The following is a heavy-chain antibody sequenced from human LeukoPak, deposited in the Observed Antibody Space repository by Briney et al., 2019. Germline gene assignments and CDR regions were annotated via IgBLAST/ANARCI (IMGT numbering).Heavy chain of an antibody. V-gene: IGHV3-33*01. Sequence: GGSLRLSCAASGFTFSSYGMHWVRQAPGKGLEWVAVIWYDGSNKYYGDSVKGRFTISRDNSKNTLYLQMNSLRAEDTAVYYCARKSILTGREFDYWGQGTLVTVSS. CDR1: GFTFSSYG. J-gene: IGHJ4*02. CDR3: ARKSILTGREFDY. D-gene: IGHD3-9*01. CDR2: IWYDGSNK.